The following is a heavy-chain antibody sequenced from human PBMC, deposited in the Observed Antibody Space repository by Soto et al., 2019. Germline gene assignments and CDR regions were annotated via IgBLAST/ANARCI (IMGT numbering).Heavy chain of an antibody. J-gene: IGHJ4*02. CDR1: GFTFSSYG. Sequence: GGSLRLSCAASGFTFSSYGMHWVRQAPGKGLEWVAVISYDGSNKYYADSVKGRFTISRDNSKNTLYLQMNSLRAEDTAVYYCSRVGRYCSGGSCYPVSYFDYWGQGTLVTVSS. V-gene: IGHV3-30-3*01. CDR2: ISYDGSNK. D-gene: IGHD2-15*01. CDR3: SRVGRYCSGGSCYPVSYFDY.